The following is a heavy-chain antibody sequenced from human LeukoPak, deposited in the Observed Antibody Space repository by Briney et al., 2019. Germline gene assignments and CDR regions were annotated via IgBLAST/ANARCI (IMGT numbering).Heavy chain of an antibody. CDR2: ISSSGIGI. Sequence: GGSLRLSCAASGFTFSSYEMNWVRQAPGKGLEWVSFISSSGIGIYYVDSVRGRFTISGDNAKNSLYLQMNSLRAEDTAVYYCARWYCSATSCHYYYYGMDVWGQGTTVTVSS. CDR3: ARWYCSATSCHYYYYGMDV. V-gene: IGHV3-48*03. J-gene: IGHJ6*02. D-gene: IGHD2-2*01. CDR1: GFTFSSYE.